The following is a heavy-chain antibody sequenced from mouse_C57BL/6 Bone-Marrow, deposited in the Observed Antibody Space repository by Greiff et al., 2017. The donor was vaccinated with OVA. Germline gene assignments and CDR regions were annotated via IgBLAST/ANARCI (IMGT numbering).Heavy chain of an antibody. V-gene: IGHV1-80*01. CDR2: IYPGDGDT. CDR3: ARRDSSGPDY. CDR1: GYAFSSYC. D-gene: IGHD3-2*02. J-gene: IGHJ2*01. Sequence: QVQLQQSGAELVKPGASVKISCTASGYAFSSYCMNWVKQRPGQGLEWIGQIYPGDGDTNYNGKFKGKATLTADKSSSTAYMQLSSLTSEDSAVYFCARRDSSGPDYWGQGTTLTVSS.